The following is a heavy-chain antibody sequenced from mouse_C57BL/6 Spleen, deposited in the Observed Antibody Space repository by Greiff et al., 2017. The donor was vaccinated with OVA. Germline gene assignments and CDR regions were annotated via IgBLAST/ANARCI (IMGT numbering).Heavy chain of an antibody. CDR2: IYPGSGST. CDR3: ARSRDLNYSWFAY. V-gene: IGHV1-55*01. D-gene: IGHD1-1*01. J-gene: IGHJ3*01. CDR1: GYTFTSYW. Sequence: QVQLQQPGAELVKPGASVKMSCKASGYTFTSYWITWVKQRPGQGLEWIGDIYPGSGSTNDNEKFKSKATLTVDTSSSTAYMQLSSLTSEHSAVYDCARSRDLNYSWFAYWGQGTLVTVSA.